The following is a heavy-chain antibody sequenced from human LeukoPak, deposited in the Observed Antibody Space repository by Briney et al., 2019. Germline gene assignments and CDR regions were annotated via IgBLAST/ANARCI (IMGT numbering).Heavy chain of an antibody. J-gene: IGHJ5*02. D-gene: IGHD4-17*01. Sequence: RTGGSLRLSCAASGFTFDEYGMSWVRQAPGKGLEWVSGINWNGGRTGYADSVKGRFTISRDNAKNSLYLQMNSLRAEDTGLYYCAGAADNWFDPWGQGTLVTVSS. CDR1: GFTFDEYG. CDR3: AGAADNWFDP. V-gene: IGHV3-20*04. CDR2: INWNGGRT.